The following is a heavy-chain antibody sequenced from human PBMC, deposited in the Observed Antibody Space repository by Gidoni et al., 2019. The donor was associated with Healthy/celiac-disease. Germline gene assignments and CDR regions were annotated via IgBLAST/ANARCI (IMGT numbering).Heavy chain of an antibody. Sequence: QVQLQESGPGLVKPSETLSLTCAVSAYSISSGYYWGWIRQPPGKGLEWIGSIYHSGSTYYNPSLKSRVTISVDTSKNQFSLKLSSVTAADTAVYYCARDDYVKYYYYGMDVWGQGTTVTVSS. D-gene: IGHD4-17*01. CDR2: IYHSGST. CDR3: ARDDYVKYYYYGMDV. J-gene: IGHJ6*02. CDR1: AYSISSGYY. V-gene: IGHV4-38-2*02.